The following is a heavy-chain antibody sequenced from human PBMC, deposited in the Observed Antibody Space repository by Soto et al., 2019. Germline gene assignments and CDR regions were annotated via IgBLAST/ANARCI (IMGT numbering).Heavy chain of an antibody. D-gene: IGHD6-19*01. J-gene: IGHJ6*02. CDR2: IYYSGST. CDR1: GGSISSYY. Sequence: PSETLSLTCTVSGGSISSYYWSWIRQPPGKGLEWIGYIYYSGSTNYNPSLKSRVTISVDTSKNQFSLKLSSVTAADTAVYYCARDGEELAVADNYYYYGMDVWGQGTTVTVSS. CDR3: ARDGEELAVADNYYYYGMDV. V-gene: IGHV4-59*01.